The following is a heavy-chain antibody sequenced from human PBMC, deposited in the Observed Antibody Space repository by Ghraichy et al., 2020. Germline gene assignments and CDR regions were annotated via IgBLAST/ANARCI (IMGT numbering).Heavy chain of an antibody. CDR2: ISSSSNYI. CDR3: ARDRAGLAGWLAVVPAAIDAFDI. V-gene: IGHV3-21*01. CDR1: GFTFSSYS. J-gene: IGHJ3*02. D-gene: IGHD2-2*02. Sequence: GGSLRLSCAASGFTFSSYSMNWVRQAPGKGLEWVSSISSSSNYIYYADSVKGRFTISRDNAKNSLYLQMNSLRAEDTAVYYCARDRAGLAGWLAVVPAAIDAFDIWGQGTMVTVSS.